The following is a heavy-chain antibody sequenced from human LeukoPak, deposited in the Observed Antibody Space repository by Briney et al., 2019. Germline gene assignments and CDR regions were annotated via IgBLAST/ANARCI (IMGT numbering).Heavy chain of an antibody. CDR2: INPNSGGT. D-gene: IGHD3-22*01. CDR1: GYPFTGYY. V-gene: IGHV1-2*02. J-gene: IGHJ4*02. CDR3: ARALWNITSYYARSGYDY. Sequence: ASVKVSCKASGYPFTGYYMHRVRQAPGKGLEWMGWINPNSGGTQYAQKFLGRVTMTSDTSINTAYMELSRLSSDDTAVFYCARALWNITSYYARSGYDYWGQGTLVTVSS.